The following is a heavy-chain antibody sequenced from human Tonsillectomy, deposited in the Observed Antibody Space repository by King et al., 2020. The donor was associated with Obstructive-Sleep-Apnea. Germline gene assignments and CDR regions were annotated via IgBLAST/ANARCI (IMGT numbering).Heavy chain of an antibody. CDR1: GFTFSDYN. V-gene: IGHV3-48*04. J-gene: IGHJ4*02. D-gene: IGHD5-12*01. CDR2: ISFSSTTI. Sequence: VQLVESGGGWVQPGGSLRLSCAASGFTFSDYNMNWVRRAPGKGLEWVSSISFSSTTIFYSDSVRGRFTISRDNAKNSLYLQMNSLRAEDTAVYYCARAAVATIGTYWGQGTLVTVSS. CDR3: ARAAVATIGTY.